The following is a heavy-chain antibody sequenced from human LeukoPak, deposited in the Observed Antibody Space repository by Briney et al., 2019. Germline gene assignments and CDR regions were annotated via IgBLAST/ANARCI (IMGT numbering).Heavy chain of an antibody. CDR2: IYYSGST. Sequence: KPSETLSLTCAVSGGSISSGGYYWSWIRQHPGKGLEWIGYIYYSGSTYYNPSLKSRVTISVDTSKNQFSLKLSSVTAADTAVYYCARVVRGEDYGVNWFDPWGQGTLVTVSS. J-gene: IGHJ5*02. CDR1: GGSISSGGYY. D-gene: IGHD4-17*01. V-gene: IGHV4-31*11. CDR3: ARVVRGEDYGVNWFDP.